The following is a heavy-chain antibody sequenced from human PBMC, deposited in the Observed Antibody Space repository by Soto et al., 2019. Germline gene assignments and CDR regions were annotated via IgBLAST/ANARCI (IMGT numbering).Heavy chain of an antibody. V-gene: IGHV4-61*08. CDR3: ARIPVDTYMIDGSSA. CDR2: VYFSGST. J-gene: IGHJ5*02. Sequence: SETLSLTCSVSGDSVSSGDYHWSWIRQPPGKGLEWIGHVYFSGSTNYIPSLKSRLTMSVGTAKNQFSLKLNSVTAADTAVYYWARIPVDTYMIDGSSAWGRG. CDR1: GDSVSSGDYH. D-gene: IGHD3-16*01.